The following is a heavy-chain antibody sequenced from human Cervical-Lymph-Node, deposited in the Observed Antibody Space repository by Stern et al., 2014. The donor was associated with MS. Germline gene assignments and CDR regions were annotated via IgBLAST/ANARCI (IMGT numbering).Heavy chain of an antibody. D-gene: IGHD4-23*01. CDR1: GLTFSDYY. Sequence: VQLLESGGGLVKPGRSLRLSCAASGLTFSDYYMSWIRQAPGKGLEWISSISSTGKTKYYPDSLRGRLTISRDDAKSSVYLQIDSLGAADTAVYYCATSLGTYGGTPFDDWGQGTLVTVSS. V-gene: IGHV3-11*01. J-gene: IGHJ4*02. CDR2: ISSTGKTK. CDR3: ATSLGTYGGTPFDD.